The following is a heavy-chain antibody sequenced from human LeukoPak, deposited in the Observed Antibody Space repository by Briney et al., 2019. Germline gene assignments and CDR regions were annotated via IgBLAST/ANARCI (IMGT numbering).Heavy chain of an antibody. CDR3: ARHIGGGIEDMDV. D-gene: IGHD3-16*02. CDR2: IYVTGN. J-gene: IGHJ6*03. V-gene: IGHV4-59*08. CDR1: GGSIGTYY. Sequence: SETLSLTCTVSGGSIGTYYWSWVRQSPGKRLEWIGYIYVTGNRYNPYLQSRVTISVDTSRNQFFLKVSSVTAADTAVYYCARHIGGGIEDMDVWGKGTKVTVSS.